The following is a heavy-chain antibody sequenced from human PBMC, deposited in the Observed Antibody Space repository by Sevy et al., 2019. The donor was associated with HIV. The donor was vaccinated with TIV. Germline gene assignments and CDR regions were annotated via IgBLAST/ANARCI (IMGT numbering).Heavy chain of an antibody. CDR2: INPNSGGT. V-gene: IGHV1-2*04. Sequence: ASVKVSCKASGYTFTGYYMHWVRQAPGQGLEWMRWINPNSGGTNYAQKFQGWVTMTRDTSISTAYMELSRLRSDDTAVYYCAREGITIFGVAPNYYYYYYMDVWGKGTTVTVSS. D-gene: IGHD3-3*01. J-gene: IGHJ6*03. CDR3: AREGITIFGVAPNYYYYYYMDV. CDR1: GYTFTGYY.